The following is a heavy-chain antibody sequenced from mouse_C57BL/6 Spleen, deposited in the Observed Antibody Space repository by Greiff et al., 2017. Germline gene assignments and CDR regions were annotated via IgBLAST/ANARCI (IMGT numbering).Heavy chain of an antibody. D-gene: IGHD2-4*01. CDR3: ARRDDYDDPSYAMDY. J-gene: IGHJ4*01. CDR1: GYSFTDYN. CDR2: INPNYGTT. Sequence: LVESGPELVKPGASVKISCKASGYSFTDYNMNWVKQSNGKSLEWIGVINPNYGTTSYNQKFKGKATLTVDQSSSTAYMQLNSLTSEDSAVYYCARRDDYDDPSYAMDYWGQGTSVTVSS. V-gene: IGHV1-39*01.